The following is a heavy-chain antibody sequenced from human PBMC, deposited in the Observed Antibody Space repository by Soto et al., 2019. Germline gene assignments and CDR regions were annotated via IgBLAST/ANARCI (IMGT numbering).Heavy chain of an antibody. Sequence: SVKVSCKASGGTFSSYAISWVRQAPGQGLEWMGGIIPIFGTANYAQKFQGRVTITADESTSTAYMELSSLRSEDTAVYYCARDETPIPLAPAAKDYYYYGMDVWGQGTTVTVSS. CDR1: GGTFSSYA. CDR2: IIPIFGTA. V-gene: IGHV1-69*13. J-gene: IGHJ6*02. D-gene: IGHD2-2*01. CDR3: ARDETPIPLAPAAKDYYYYGMDV.